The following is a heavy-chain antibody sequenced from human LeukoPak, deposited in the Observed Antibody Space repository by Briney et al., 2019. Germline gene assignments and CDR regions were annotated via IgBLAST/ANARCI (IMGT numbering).Heavy chain of an antibody. Sequence: ASVKVSCKASAYTFATYGISWVRQAPGQGLEWMGWISAYNGNTNYAQKLQGRVTMTTDTSTSTAYMELRSLRSDDTAMYFCAKSITAGAFDIWGQGTMVTASS. V-gene: IGHV1-18*01. D-gene: IGHD6-13*01. CDR2: ISAYNGNT. J-gene: IGHJ3*02. CDR1: AYTFATYG. CDR3: AKSITAGAFDI.